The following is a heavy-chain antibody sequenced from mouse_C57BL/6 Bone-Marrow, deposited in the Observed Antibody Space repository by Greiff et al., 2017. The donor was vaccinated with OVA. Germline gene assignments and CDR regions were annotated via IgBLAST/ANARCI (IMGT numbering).Heavy chain of an antibody. D-gene: IGHD2-2*01. CDR1: GYAFTNYL. Sequence: VKLQQSGAELVRPGTSVKVSCKASGYAFTNYLIEWVKQRPGQGLEWIGVINPGSGGTNYNEKFKGKAPLTADKSSSTAYMQLSSLTSEDSAVYFCASSMVTTLDYWGQGTTLTVSS. CDR2: INPGSGGT. CDR3: ASSMVTTLDY. J-gene: IGHJ2*01. V-gene: IGHV1-54*01.